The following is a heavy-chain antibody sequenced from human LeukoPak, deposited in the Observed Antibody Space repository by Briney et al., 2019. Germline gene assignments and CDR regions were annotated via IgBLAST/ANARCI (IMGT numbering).Heavy chain of an antibody. CDR1: GFTFSNYG. CDR2: LSGSGGNV. D-gene: IGHD2-15*01. J-gene: IGHJ3*02. V-gene: IGHV3-23*01. Sequence: GGSLRLSCAASGFTFSNYGMTWVRRAPGKGLEWVSALSGSGGNVYYADSVKGRFTISRDNSKNTVHLQMNSLRVEDTAVYYCAKDGLRYCSSSSCLDAFDIWGQGTMVTVAS. CDR3: AKDGLRYCSSSSCLDAFDI.